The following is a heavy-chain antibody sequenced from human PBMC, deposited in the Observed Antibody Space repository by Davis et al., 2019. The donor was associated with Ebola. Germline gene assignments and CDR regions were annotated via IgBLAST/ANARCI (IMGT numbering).Heavy chain of an antibody. CDR2: TGESSTS. J-gene: IGHJ5*02. V-gene: IGHV3-11*06. Sequence: GESLKISCTASEFSITDDFMSWIRQSPGKGLEWVTYTGESSTSYANSVKGRFTVSGDRATNSLYLQMDSLRAEDTAIYYCARAFYDSSGYHWFDPWGQGTLVTVSS. CDR3: ARAFYDSSGYHWFDP. CDR1: EFSITDDF. D-gene: IGHD3-22*01.